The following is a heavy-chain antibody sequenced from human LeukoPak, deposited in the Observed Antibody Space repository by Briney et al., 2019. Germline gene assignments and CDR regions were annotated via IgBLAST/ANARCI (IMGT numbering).Heavy chain of an antibody. J-gene: IGHJ4*02. Sequence: GGSLRLSCAASGFTFSSYEMNWVRLAPGKGLEWVSYISSSGSTIYYADSVKGRFTISRDNAKNSLYLQMNSLRAEDTAVYYCARDRGITFRDYWGQGTLVTVSS. CDR1: GFTFSSYE. D-gene: IGHD3-10*01. CDR2: ISSSGSTI. CDR3: ARDRGITFRDY. V-gene: IGHV3-48*03.